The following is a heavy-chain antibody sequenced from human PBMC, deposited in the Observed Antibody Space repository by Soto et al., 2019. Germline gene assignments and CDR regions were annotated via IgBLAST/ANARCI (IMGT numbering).Heavy chain of an antibody. Sequence: GGSLRLSCAASGFTFSSYAMSWVRQAPGKGLEWVSAISGSGGSTYYADSVKGRFTITRDNSKNTLYLQMNSLRAEDTAVYDCAKDGRKVEQGSGWYYYYYGMDVWGQGTTVTVSS. V-gene: IGHV3-23*01. J-gene: IGHJ6*02. CDR2: ISGSGGST. CDR1: GFTFSSYA. CDR3: AKDGRKVEQGSGWYYYYYGMDV. D-gene: IGHD6-19*01.